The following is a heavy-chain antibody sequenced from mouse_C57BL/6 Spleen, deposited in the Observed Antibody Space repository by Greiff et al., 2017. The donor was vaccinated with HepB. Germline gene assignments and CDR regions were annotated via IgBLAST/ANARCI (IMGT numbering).Heavy chain of an antibody. Sequence: QVQLKESGPELVKPGASVKISCKASGYAFSSSWMNWVKQRPGKGLEWIGRIYPGDGDTNYNGKFKGKATLTADKSSSTAYMQLSSLTSEDSAVYFCAREGGPYYFDYWGQGTTLTVSS. CDR2: IYPGDGDT. CDR3: AREGGPYYFDY. CDR1: GYAFSSSW. D-gene: IGHD3-3*01. J-gene: IGHJ2*01. V-gene: IGHV1-82*01.